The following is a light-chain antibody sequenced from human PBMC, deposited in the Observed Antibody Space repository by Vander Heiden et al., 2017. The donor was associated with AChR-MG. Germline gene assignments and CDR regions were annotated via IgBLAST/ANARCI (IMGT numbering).Light chain of an antibody. CDR3: QSADSSGSYWM. CDR2: KDS. CDR1: ALAKQY. Sequence: SYDLTHPPSVSVSPGQTARITCSGDALAKQYAYWYQQKPGQAPVLVIYKDSERPSGIPERFSGSSSGTTVTLTISGVQAEDEADYHCQSADSSGSYWMFGGGTKLTVL. V-gene: IGLV3-25*03. J-gene: IGLJ3*02.